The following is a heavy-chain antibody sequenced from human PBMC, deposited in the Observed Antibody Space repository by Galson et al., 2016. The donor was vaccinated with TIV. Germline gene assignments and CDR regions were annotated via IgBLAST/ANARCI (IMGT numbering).Heavy chain of an antibody. CDR2: INHSGSS. CDR3: ARGRGLSL. CDR1: GGSFSGYY. V-gene: IGHV4-34*01. J-gene: IGHJ4*02. Sequence: SETLSLTCAVYGGSFSGYYWSWIRQPPEKGLEWIGEINHSGSSNYNPSLKSRVTISMDTSKSQFSLKLTSVTAADTAVYYCARGRGLSLWGQGTLVTVSA. D-gene: IGHD3-16*02.